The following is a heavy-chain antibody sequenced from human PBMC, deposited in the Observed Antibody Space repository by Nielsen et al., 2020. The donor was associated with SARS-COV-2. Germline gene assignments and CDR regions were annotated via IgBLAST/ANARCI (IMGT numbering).Heavy chain of an antibody. J-gene: IGHJ6*02. CDR2: ISSSGSTI. CDR3: ARDPYYASGTYRFYGMDL. Sequence: GESLKISCAASGFFFSEYYMGWVRQAPGKGLEWVSYISSSGSTIYYADSVRGRFTISRDNAKNSLYLQMDSLRAEDTALYYCARDPYYASGTYRFYGMDLWGQGTTVTVSS. V-gene: IGHV3-11*04. D-gene: IGHD3-10*01. CDR1: GFFFSEYY.